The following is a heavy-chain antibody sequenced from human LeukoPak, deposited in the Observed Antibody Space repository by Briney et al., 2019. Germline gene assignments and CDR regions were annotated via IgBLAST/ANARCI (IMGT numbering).Heavy chain of an antibody. CDR1: GGSISSSSYY. CDR2: IYYSGST. D-gene: IGHD3-10*01. J-gene: IGHJ5*02. Sequence: SETLSLTCTVSGGSISSSSYYWGWIRQPPGKGLEWIGSIYYSGSTYYNPSLKSRVTISVDTSKNQFSLKLSSVTAADTAVYYCARDLWFGGEDWFDPWGQGTLVTVSS. CDR3: ARDLWFGGEDWFDP. V-gene: IGHV4-39*01.